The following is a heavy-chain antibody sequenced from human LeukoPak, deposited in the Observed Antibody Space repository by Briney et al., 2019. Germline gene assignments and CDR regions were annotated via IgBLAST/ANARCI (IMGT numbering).Heavy chain of an antibody. CDR1: GFTFSSYW. Sequence: GGSLRLSCAASGFTFSSYWMHWVRQAPGKGLVWVSRINSDGSSTSYADSVKGRFTISRDNAKNTLYLQMNSLRAEDTAVYYCAREAYQLTLGHGNWFDPWGQGTLVTVSS. CDR3: AREAYQLTLGHGNWFDP. D-gene: IGHD2-2*01. J-gene: IGHJ5*02. CDR2: INSDGSST. V-gene: IGHV3-74*01.